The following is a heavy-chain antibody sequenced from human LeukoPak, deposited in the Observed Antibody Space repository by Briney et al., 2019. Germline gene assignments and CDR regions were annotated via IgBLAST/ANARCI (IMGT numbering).Heavy chain of an antibody. CDR2: INTDGSST. D-gene: IGHD3-3*01. CDR1: GFTFSSYW. V-gene: IGHV3-74*01. J-gene: IGHJ4*02. CDR3: ARGNEWSFDY. Sequence: PGGSLRLSCAAAGFTFSSYWMHWVRQAPGKGLVWVSRINTDGSSTIYADSVKGRFTISRDNAKNTLYLQTNSLRAEDTAVYACARGNEWSFDYWAQGTLVTVSS.